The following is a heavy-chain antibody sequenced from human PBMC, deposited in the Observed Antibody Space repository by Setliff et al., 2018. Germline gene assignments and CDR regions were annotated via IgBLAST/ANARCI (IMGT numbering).Heavy chain of an antibody. CDR1: GGSISSHY. J-gene: IGHJ4*02. CDR3: ARQTGEQLVDY. Sequence: SETLSLTCTVSGGSISSHYWSWVRQPPGKGLEWIGYIYYSGSTNYNPSLKSRVTMPVDTSKNHFSLKLSSVTAADTAVYYCARQTGEQLVDYWGQGTLVTVSS. V-gene: IGHV4-59*08. CDR2: IYYSGST. D-gene: IGHD6-6*01.